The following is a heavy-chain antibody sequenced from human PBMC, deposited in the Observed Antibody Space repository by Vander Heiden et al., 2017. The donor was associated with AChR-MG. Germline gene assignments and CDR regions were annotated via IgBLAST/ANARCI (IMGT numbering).Heavy chain of an antibody. Sequence: QVQLQQWGAGLLKPSETLSLTCAVYGGSFSGYYWSWIRQPPGKGLGWIGEINHSGSTNYNPSLKSRVTISVDTSKNQFSLKLSSVTAADTAVYYCARGVGYCSSTSCYIAYNWFDPWGQGTLVTVSS. CDR1: GGSFSGYY. V-gene: IGHV4-34*01. CDR2: INHSGST. CDR3: ARGVGYCSSTSCYIAYNWFDP. J-gene: IGHJ5*02. D-gene: IGHD2-2*03.